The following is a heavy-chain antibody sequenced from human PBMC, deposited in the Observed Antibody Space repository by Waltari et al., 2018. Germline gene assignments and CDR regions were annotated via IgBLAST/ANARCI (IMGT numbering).Heavy chain of an antibody. CDR3: VRDGGVPGLDV. J-gene: IGHJ6*04. D-gene: IGHD3-10*01. V-gene: IGHV3-48*03. Sequence: EEQVVESGGGWVQPGGSLSLSCVASGFTLSMYEMRWVRQAPGEGLEWVSYINSIGTTIYDADSVKGRFTISRDDAKNSLYLQMNSLRVEDTAVYYFVRDGGVPGLDVWGRGTTVTVSS. CDR2: INSIGTTI. CDR1: GFTLSMYE.